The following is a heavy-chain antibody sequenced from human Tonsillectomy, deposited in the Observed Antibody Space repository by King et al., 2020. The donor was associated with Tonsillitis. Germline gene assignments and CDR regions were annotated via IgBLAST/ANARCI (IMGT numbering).Heavy chain of an antibody. D-gene: IGHD3-10*01. CDR2: ISRSGRDT. CDR1: GFIFSDYY. V-gene: IGHV3-11*05. Sequence: VQLVESGGGLVKPGGSLRLSCAASGFIFSDYYISWIRPASGRGLEGISYISRSGRDTNYADPVKGRFTVSRDNAKNSKYLQMNSLRADDTAVYYCVRETYGSGFWGQGTLVTVSS. J-gene: IGHJ4*02. CDR3: VRETYGSGF.